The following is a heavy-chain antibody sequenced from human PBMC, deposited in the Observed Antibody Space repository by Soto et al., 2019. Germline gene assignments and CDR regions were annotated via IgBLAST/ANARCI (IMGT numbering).Heavy chain of an antibody. CDR1: GGSISNSNW. CDR3: AHRPIVGAAI. CDR2: IFHSGST. Sequence: LSLTCAVFGGSISNSNWLTWVRQPPGKGLDWIGEIFHSGSTNYNSSLMGRVTISVDKANNQFSLKLSSVTAADTAVYYCAHRPIVGAAIWGQGTLVTVSS. J-gene: IGHJ4*02. V-gene: IGHV4-4*02. D-gene: IGHD1-26*01.